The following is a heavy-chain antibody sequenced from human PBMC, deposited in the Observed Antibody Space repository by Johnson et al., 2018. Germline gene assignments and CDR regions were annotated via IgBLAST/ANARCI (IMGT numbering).Heavy chain of an antibody. D-gene: IGHD5-24*01. J-gene: IGHJ6*03. CDR3: ARDPDDYSKGGDYYYYYMDV. V-gene: IGHV1-69*01. CDR1: GGTFSSYA. Sequence: QVQLVQSGAEVKKPGSSVKVSCKASGGTFSSYAISWVRQAPGQGLEWMGGIIPIFGTANYAQKFQGRVTITADESPSTAYMELSSLRSEDTAVYYCARDPDDYSKGGDYYYYYMDVWGKGTTVAVSS. CDR2: IIPIFGTA.